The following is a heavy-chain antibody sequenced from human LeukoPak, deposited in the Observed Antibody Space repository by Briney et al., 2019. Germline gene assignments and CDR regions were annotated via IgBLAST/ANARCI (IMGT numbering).Heavy chain of an antibody. V-gene: IGHV5-51*01. CDR1: GYTFTSYW. Sequence: GESPKISCKASGYTFTSYWIGWVRQMPGKGLEWMGFIYPADSDTRYSPPFQGQVTISADKSISTAYLQWSSLKASDTAMYYCARVLAGANYFDYWGQGTLVTVSS. CDR3: ARVLAGANYFDY. CDR2: IYPADSDT. J-gene: IGHJ4*02.